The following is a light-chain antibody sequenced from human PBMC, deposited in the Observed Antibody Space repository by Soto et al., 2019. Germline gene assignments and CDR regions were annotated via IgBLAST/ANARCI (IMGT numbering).Light chain of an antibody. J-gene: IGKJ2*01. CDR2: DAS. CDR3: QQYNTYPYT. CDR1: QTISFW. Sequence: DIQMTQSPSTLSASVGDRVTITCRASQTISFWLAWYQQKPGEAPKLLIYDASSLESGVPSRFSGSGSGTEFTLTISSLQPHDFATYYCQQYNTYPYTFGQGTKLEIK. V-gene: IGKV1-5*01.